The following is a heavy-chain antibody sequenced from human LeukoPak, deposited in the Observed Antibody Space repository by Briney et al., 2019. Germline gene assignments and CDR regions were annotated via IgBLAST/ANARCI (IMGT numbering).Heavy chain of an antibody. CDR2: IYCSGST. Sequence: PSETLSLTCSVSGGSISSDDYCWNWIRQHPGTGLEWIGYIYCSGSTYYNPSLKSRVALSVDTSKNQFSLKLSSLTAADTAVYYCAKSREEIRGLDAFDIWGQGTMVTVSS. J-gene: IGHJ3*02. V-gene: IGHV4-31*03. CDR1: GGSISSDDYC. D-gene: IGHD5-24*01. CDR3: AKSREEIRGLDAFDI.